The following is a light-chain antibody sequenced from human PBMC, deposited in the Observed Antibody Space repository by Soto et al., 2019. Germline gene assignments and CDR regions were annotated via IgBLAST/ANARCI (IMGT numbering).Light chain of an antibody. CDR2: DVS. CDR3: SSYTSSGSLGV. Sequence: QSVLTQPASVSGSPGQSITISCTGTSSDVGGYKYVSWYQQQPGKAPKVMIYDVSNRPSGVSNRFSGSKSANTASLTISGLQAEDEADYYCSSYTSSGSLGVFGNGTKVTVL. V-gene: IGLV2-14*01. J-gene: IGLJ1*01. CDR1: SSDVGGYKY.